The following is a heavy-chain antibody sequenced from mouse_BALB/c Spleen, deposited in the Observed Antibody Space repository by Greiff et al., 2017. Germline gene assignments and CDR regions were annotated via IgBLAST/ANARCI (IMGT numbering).Heavy chain of an antibody. CDR2: ISDGGSYT. V-gene: IGHV5-4*02. CDR3: ARDRDGSSEGYYFDY. J-gene: IGHJ2*01. Sequence: EVQVVESGGGLVKPGGSLKLSCAASGFTFSDYYMYWVRQTPEKRLEWVATISDGGSYTYYPDSVKGRFTISRDNAKNNLYLQMSSLKSEDTAMYYCARDRDGSSEGYYFDYWGQGTTLTVSS. D-gene: IGHD1-1*01. CDR1: GFTFSDYY.